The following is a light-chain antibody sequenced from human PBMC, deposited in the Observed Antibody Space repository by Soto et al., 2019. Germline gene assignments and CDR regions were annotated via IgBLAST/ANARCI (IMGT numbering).Light chain of an antibody. Sequence: DIQMTQPPSSLSASVGGRVTITCRASQFIRNYLNWYQHKPGKAPKLLIYAASTLQGGVPSRFSGSGSGTDFTLTINSLQPEDFATYYCQQSYSAPYTFGQGARLEIK. CDR1: QFIRNY. J-gene: IGKJ2*01. CDR3: QQSYSAPYT. CDR2: AAS. V-gene: IGKV1-39*01.